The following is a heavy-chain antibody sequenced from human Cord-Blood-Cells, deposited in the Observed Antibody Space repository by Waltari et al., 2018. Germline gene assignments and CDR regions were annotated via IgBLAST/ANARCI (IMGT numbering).Heavy chain of an antibody. CDR3: AHSRAAAGTNHLDY. D-gene: IGHD6-13*01. CDR2: IYWNDDK. J-gene: IGHJ4*02. Sequence: QITLKESGPTLVKPTQTLTLTSTFSGFSLSTSGVGVGWIRQPPGKALEWLALIYWNDDKRYSPSLKSRLTITKDTSKNQVVLTMTNMDPVDTATYYCAHSRAAAGTNHLDYWGQGTLVTVSS. CDR1: GFSLSTSGVG. V-gene: IGHV2-5*01.